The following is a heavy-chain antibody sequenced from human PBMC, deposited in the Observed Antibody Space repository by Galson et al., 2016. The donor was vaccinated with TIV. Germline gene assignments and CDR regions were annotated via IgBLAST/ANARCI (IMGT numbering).Heavy chain of an antibody. CDR1: GFTFDDYG. CDR2: ITWNSVGI. CDR3: AKEQSCGGDCYLFDF. V-gene: IGHV3-9*01. Sequence: SLRLSCAASGFTFDDYGMHWVRQPPGKGLEWVSGITWNSVGIDYADSVKGRFTISRDHAKNSLYLQMNSLRPDDTALYYCAKEQSCGGDCYLFDFWGQGALVTVSS. D-gene: IGHD2-21*02. J-gene: IGHJ4*02.